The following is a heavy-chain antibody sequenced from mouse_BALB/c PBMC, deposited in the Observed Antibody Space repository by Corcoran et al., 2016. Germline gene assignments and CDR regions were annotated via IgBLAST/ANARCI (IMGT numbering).Heavy chain of an antibody. V-gene: IGHV14-3*02. CDR2: IDPANGNT. D-gene: IGHD4-1*01. CDR1: GFNIKDTY. CDR3: APWVYAMDY. Sequence: EVQVQQSGAELVKPGASVKLSCTASGFNIKDTYMHWVKQRPEQGLEWIGRIDPANGNTKYDPKFQGKATITADTSSNTAYLQLSSLTSEDTDVYYCAPWVYAMDYWGQGTSVTVSS. J-gene: IGHJ4*01.